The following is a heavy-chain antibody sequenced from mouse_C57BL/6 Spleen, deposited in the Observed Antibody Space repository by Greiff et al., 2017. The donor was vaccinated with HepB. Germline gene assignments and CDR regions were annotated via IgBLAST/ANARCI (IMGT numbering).Heavy chain of an antibody. CDR2: IDPSDSYT. CDR3: ARTLLSTVVARDYAMDY. Sequence: QVQLQQSGAELVKPGASVKLSCKASGYTFTSYWMQWVKQRPGQGLEWIGEIDPSDSYTNYNQKFKGKATLTVDTSSSTAYMQLSSLTSEDSAVYYCARTLLSTVVARDYAMDYWGQGTSVTVSS. D-gene: IGHD1-1*01. CDR1: GYTFTSYW. J-gene: IGHJ4*01. V-gene: IGHV1-50*01.